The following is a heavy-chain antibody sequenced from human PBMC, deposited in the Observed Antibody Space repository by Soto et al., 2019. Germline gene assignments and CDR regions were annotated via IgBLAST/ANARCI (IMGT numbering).Heavy chain of an antibody. CDR3: ARGLGCSSSNCYVYYFDY. CDR2: MNPKSGNT. D-gene: IGHD2-2*01. CDR1: GSTFTSYD. J-gene: IGHJ4*02. V-gene: IGHV1-8*01. Sequence: GASVKVSCKASGSTFTSYDINWVRQATGQGLEWMGWMNPKSGNTGYAQKFQGRVTMTRNTSTSTAYMELSSLQSEDTAVYYCARGLGCSSSNCYVYYFDYWGQGTLVTVSS.